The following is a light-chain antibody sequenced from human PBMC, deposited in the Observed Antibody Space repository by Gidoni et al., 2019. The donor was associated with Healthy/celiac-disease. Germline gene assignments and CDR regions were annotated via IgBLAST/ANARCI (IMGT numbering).Light chain of an antibody. V-gene: IGKV3-15*01. CDR2: GAS. Sequence: EIVMTQSPATLSVSPGDRATLSCRASQSVSSNLAWYQQKPGQAPRLLIYGASTRATGIPARFSGSGSGTEFTLTISSLQSEDFAVYYCQQYNNWPRWTFCQGTKVEIK. CDR3: QQYNNWPRWT. CDR1: QSVSSN. J-gene: IGKJ1*01.